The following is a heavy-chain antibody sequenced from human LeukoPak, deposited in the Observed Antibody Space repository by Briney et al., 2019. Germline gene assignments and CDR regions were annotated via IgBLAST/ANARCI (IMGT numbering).Heavy chain of an antibody. Sequence: GRSLKLSFPASEFTFSNYGRHWFRQGPGKGLFWVSRINSDGSSTSYADSVKGRFTISRDNAKNTLYLQMKSLRAEDTAVYYCTRRGASTGAFDIWGQGTMVTVSS. CDR2: INSDGSST. CDR1: EFTFSNYG. V-gene: IGHV3-74*01. D-gene: IGHD1-26*01. J-gene: IGHJ3*02. CDR3: TRRGASTGAFDI.